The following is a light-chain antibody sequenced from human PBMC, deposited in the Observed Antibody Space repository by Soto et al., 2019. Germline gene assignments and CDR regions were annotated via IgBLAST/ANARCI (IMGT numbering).Light chain of an antibody. Sequence: QLVLTQSSSASASLGSSVKLTCTLSSGHSSYIIAWHQQQPQKAPRYLMDVDVSGSYNKGSGVPDRFSGSSSGADRYLIISNLQVEDEGDYYCETWDTNTRVFGGGTKLTVL. CDR1: SGHSSYI. CDR2: VDVSGSY. V-gene: IGLV4-60*02. J-gene: IGLJ2*01. CDR3: ETWDTNTRV.